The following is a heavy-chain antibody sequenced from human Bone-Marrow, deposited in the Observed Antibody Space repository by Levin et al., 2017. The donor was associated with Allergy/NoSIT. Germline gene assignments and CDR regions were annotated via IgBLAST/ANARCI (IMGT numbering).Heavy chain of an antibody. CDR2: ISYDGSNK. D-gene: IGHD6-13*01. J-gene: IGHJ6*02. CDR1: GFTFSSYA. CDR3: AREGSSSLLHYYGMDV. V-gene: IGHV3-30-3*01. Sequence: GGSLRLSCAASGFTFSSYAMHWVRQAPGKGLEWVAVISYDGSNKYYADSVKGRFTISRDNSKNTLYLQMNSLRAEDTAVYYCAREGSSSLLHYYGMDVWGQGTTVTVSS.